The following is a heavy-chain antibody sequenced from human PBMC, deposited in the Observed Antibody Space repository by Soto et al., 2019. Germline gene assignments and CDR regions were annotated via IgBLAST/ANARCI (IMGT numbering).Heavy chain of an antibody. CDR3: AREDHESVATAETGDAFDI. J-gene: IGHJ3*02. D-gene: IGHD1-26*01. Sequence: QGQLVQSGAEVKKPGASVKVSCKASGYTFTSTGVSWVRQAPGQGLEWIGWISAHSGNTTYAQKFQGRVTMTTDTSTNKAFLELISLTADDTAVYFSAREDHESVATAETGDAFDIWGHGTMVTVSS. CDR1: GYTFTSTG. CDR2: ISAHSGNT. V-gene: IGHV1-18*01.